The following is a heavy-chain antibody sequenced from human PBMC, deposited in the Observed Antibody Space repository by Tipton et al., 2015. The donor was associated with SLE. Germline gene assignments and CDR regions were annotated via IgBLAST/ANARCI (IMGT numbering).Heavy chain of an antibody. CDR1: GFTFSSFG. CDR3: ARRAANYYDSSGFYLWNYHSYGLDV. V-gene: IGHV3-30*04. Sequence: RSLRLSCVASGFTFSSFGMHWVRQAPGKGLQWVALISNDGSDKYYADSVRGRFTISRDNSKNTLFLQMSSLSPEDTAVYYCARRAANYYDSSGFYLWNYHSYGLDVWGQGTTVTVSS. CDR2: ISNDGSDK. D-gene: IGHD3-22*01. J-gene: IGHJ6*02.